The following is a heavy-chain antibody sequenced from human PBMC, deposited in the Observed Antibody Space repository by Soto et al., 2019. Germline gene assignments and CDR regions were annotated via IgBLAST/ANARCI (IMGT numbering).Heavy chain of an antibody. D-gene: IGHD6-19*01. V-gene: IGHV1-46*02. CDR1: GCNFNNYY. CDR3: ARDGVPIAGRSGYFDY. CDR2: INPSRGLT. J-gene: IGHJ4*02. Sequence: ASVKVSCKASGCNFNNYYIHWVRQTPGQGPEWIGVINPSRGLTTYSQRFQGRVSMTRDTSTTTVYMELSSLRSEDTAIYYCARDGVPIAGRSGYFDYWGPGTEVTVSS.